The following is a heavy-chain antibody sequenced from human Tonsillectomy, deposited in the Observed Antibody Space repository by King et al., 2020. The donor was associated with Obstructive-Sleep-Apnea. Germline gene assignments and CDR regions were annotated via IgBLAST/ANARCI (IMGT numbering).Heavy chain of an antibody. J-gene: IGHJ3*02. V-gene: IGHV3-30*02. CDR3: AKSALHYYDSSGFLVGAFDI. Sequence: VQLVESGGGVVQPGRSLRLSCAASGFTFSSYGMHWVRQAPGKGLEWVAFIRYDGSNKYYADSVKGRFTISRDNSKNTLYLQMNSLRAEDTAVYYCAKSALHYYDSSGFLVGAFDIWGQGTMVTVSS. CDR2: IRYDGSNK. CDR1: GFTFSSYG. D-gene: IGHD3-22*01.